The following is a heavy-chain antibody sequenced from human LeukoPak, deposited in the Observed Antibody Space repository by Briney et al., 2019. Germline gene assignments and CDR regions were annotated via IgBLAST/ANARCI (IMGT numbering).Heavy chain of an antibody. CDR1: GFTFSDYY. Sequence: GGSLRLSCAASGFTFSDYYMNWLRPAAGKGLEWVSYLPRSSSYTNYVDSVKGRFTISRDNAKNSLYLQMNSLRAEDTAVYYCARDPNSGYQNGDAFDIWGQGTMVTVSS. J-gene: IGHJ3*02. CDR3: ARDPNSGYQNGDAFDI. V-gene: IGHV3-11*05. CDR2: LPRSSSYT. D-gene: IGHD3-22*01.